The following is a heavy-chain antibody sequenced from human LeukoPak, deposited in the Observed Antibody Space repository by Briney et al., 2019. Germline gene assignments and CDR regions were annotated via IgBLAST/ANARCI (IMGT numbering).Heavy chain of an antibody. CDR1: GGSFSGYY. J-gene: IGHJ3*02. Sequence: KPSETLSLTCAVYGGSFSGYYWSWIRLPPGKGLEWIGEINHSGSTNYNPSLKSRATISVDTSKNQFSLKLSSVTAADTAVYYCASVLLEAFDIWGQGTMVTVSS. V-gene: IGHV4-34*01. D-gene: IGHD3-3*02. CDR2: INHSGST. CDR3: ASVLLEAFDI.